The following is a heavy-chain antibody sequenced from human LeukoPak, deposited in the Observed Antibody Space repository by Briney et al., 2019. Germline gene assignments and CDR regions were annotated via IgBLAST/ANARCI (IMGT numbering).Heavy chain of an antibody. CDR2: VYPGDSDT. CDR3: ARSYYYDSSGYYSGLYYYYGMDV. D-gene: IGHD3-22*01. J-gene: IGHJ6*02. Sequence: GESLKISCKASGYSFTTYWIAWVRQMPGKGLEWMGSVYPGDSDTRYSPSFQGQVTISADKSISTAYLRWSSLKASDTAMYYCARSYYYDSSGYYSGLYYYYGMDVWGQGTTVTVSS. V-gene: IGHV5-51*01. CDR1: GYSFTTYW.